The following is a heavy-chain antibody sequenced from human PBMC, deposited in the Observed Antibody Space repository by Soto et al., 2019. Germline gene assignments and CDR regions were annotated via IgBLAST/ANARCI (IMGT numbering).Heavy chain of an antibody. V-gene: IGHV1-3*01. J-gene: IGHJ5*01. D-gene: IGHD3-10*01. CDR2: INAGNGNT. Sequence: ASVKVSCKASGYTFTSYAMHWVRQAPGQRLEWMGWINAGNGNTKYSQKFQGRVTITRDTSASTAYMELNSLTSEDMAVYSCAKSGANSPGNWFDSWGPGTLVTSPQ. CDR1: GYTFTSYA. CDR3: AKSGANSPGNWFDS.